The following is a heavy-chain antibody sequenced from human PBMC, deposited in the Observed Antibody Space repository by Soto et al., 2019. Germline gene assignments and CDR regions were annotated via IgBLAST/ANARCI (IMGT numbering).Heavy chain of an antibody. CDR3: AKGKSENGVDWLDP. CDR2: VRGNSYGA. V-gene: IGHV3-23*01. CDR1: GFMFENYV. J-gene: IGHJ5*02. Sequence: PGGSLRLSCAASGFMFENYVMIWVRQAPGKGLEWVATVRGNSYGAYYADSVRGRFIISRDNSKNTMSLQLNSLRDDDTAIYYCAKGKSENGVDWLDPWGPGTLVTVSA. D-gene: IGHD2-8*01.